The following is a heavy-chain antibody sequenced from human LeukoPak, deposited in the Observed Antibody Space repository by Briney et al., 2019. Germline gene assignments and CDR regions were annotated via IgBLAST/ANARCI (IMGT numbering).Heavy chain of an antibody. J-gene: IGHJ3*01. CDR3: AALVPVRGTRGTFDF. V-gene: IGHV1-2*02. CDR2: VNPNSGDT. CDR1: GYTFTNYY. D-gene: IGHD3-10*01. Sequence: GASVKVSCKASGYTFTNYYIHWVRQAPGQGLEWMGWVNPNSGDTKYALNTNYKEKFQGRVTMTRDTSINTAYMELSSLRSDDTAVYFCAALVPVRGTRGTFDFWGQGTMATVSS.